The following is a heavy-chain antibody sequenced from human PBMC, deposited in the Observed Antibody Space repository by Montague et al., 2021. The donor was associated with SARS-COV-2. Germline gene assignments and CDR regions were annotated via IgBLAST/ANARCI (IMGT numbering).Heavy chain of an antibody. CDR2: IYYSGST. Sequence: SETLSLTCTVSGGSISSSSYYWDWIRRPPGKGLEWIGSIYYSGSTYYNPSLKSRVTISVDASKNQFSLKLSSVTAADTAVYYCARVGRQQLVRLSGMDVWGQGTTVTVSS. D-gene: IGHD6-13*01. J-gene: IGHJ6*02. V-gene: IGHV4-39*07. CDR1: GGSISSSSYY. CDR3: ARVGRQQLVRLSGMDV.